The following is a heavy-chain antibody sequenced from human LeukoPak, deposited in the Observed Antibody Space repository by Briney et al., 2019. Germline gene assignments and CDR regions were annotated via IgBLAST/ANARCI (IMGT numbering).Heavy chain of an antibody. V-gene: IGHV3-30*02. CDR3: ARGAYDFWSGYYTPYYFDY. D-gene: IGHD3-3*01. CDR1: GFTFSSYG. J-gene: IGHJ4*02. CDR2: IRYDGSNK. Sequence: GGSLRLSCAASGFTFSSYGMHWVRQAPGKGLEWVAFIRYDGSNKYYADSVKGRFTISRDNSKNTLYLQMNSLRAEDTAVYYCARGAYDFWSGYYTPYYFDYWGQGTLVTVSS.